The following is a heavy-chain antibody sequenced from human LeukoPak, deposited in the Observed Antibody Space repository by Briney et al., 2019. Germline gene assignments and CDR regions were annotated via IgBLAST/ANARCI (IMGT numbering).Heavy chain of an antibody. Sequence: ASVKVSCKASGYTFTSYGISWVRQAPGQGLEWMGWISAYNGNTNYAQKLQGRVTMTTDTSTGTAYMELSSLRSEDTAVYYCARGPKAYYFDSSGYVFDYWGQGTLVTVSS. V-gene: IGHV1-18*01. D-gene: IGHD3-22*01. CDR2: ISAYNGNT. CDR3: ARGPKAYYFDSSGYVFDY. CDR1: GYTFTSYG. J-gene: IGHJ4*02.